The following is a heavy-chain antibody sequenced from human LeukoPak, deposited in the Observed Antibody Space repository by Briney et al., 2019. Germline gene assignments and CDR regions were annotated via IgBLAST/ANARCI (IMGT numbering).Heavy chain of an antibody. J-gene: IGHJ4*02. CDR2: ISAYNGKT. CDR1: GYTFTSYG. Sequence: GASVKVSCKASGYTFTSYGISWVRQAPGQGLEWMGWISAYNGKTNYAQKLQGRVTMTTDTSTSTAYMELRSLRSDDTAVYYCAIAFQGSPVHAVVTYWGQETLVTVSS. V-gene: IGHV1-18*01. D-gene: IGHD2-21*02. CDR3: AIAFQGSPVHAVVTY.